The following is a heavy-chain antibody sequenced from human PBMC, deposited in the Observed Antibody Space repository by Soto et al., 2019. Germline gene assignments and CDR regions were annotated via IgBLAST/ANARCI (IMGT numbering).Heavy chain of an antibody. CDR3: ARAETTKYDSSGYGY. V-gene: IGHV3-74*03. Sequence: GGSLRLSCAASGFTFSSYWMHWVRQVPGKGLEWVARINGDGSITSHADSVTGRFTISRDNAKDTLDLQMRSLRAEDTGVYYCARAETTKYDSSGYGYWGQGVRVTV. CDR2: INGDGSIT. CDR1: GFTFSSYW. J-gene: IGHJ1*01. D-gene: IGHD3-22*01.